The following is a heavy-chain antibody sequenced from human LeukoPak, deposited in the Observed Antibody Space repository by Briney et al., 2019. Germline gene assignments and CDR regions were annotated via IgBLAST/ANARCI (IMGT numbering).Heavy chain of an antibody. V-gene: IGHV4-34*01. CDR1: GFTFGSYA. J-gene: IGHJ4*02. CDR2: INHSGST. D-gene: IGHD3-22*01. Sequence: GSLRLSCAASGFTFGSYAMSWIRQPPGKGLEWIGEINHSGSTNYNPSLKSRVTISVDTSKNQFSLKLSSVTAADTAVYYCARSSTKTYYYDSSGYYNWGQGTLVTVSS. CDR3: ARSSTKTYYYDSSGYYN.